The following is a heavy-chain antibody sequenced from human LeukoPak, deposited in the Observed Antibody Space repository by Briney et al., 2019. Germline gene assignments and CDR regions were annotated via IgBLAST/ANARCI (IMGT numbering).Heavy chain of an antibody. CDR1: GYTFTSYG. CDR3: ARGRGITGTTPLDY. J-gene: IGHJ4*02. Sequence: ASVKVSCKASGYTFTSYGISWVRQAPGQGVEWMGWISAYNGNTNYAQKLQGRVTMTTDTSTSTAYMELRSLRSDDTAVYYCARGRGITGTTPLDYWGQGTLVTVSS. V-gene: IGHV1-18*01. CDR2: ISAYNGNT. D-gene: IGHD1-20*01.